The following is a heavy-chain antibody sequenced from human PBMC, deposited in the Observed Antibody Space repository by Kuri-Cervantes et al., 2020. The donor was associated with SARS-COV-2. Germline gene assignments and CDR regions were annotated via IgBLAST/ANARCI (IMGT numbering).Heavy chain of an antibody. CDR2: IYHSGST. J-gene: IGHJ6*02. V-gene: IGHV4-38-2*01. CDR1: GYSISSGYY. CDR3: ARGYVIGGVDV. D-gene: IGHD3-16*01. Sequence: SETLSLTCAVSGYSISSGYYWGWIRQPPGKGLEWIGSIYHSGSTYYNPSLKSLITISADTSKNQFSLNLNSVTAADTAVYYCARGYVIGGVDVWGQGTTVTVSS.